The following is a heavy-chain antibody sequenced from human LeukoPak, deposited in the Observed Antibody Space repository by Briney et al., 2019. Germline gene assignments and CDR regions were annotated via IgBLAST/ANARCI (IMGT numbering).Heavy chain of an antibody. Sequence: SETLSLTCTVSGGSISSYHWNWIRQPPGKGLEWIGYIYYSGSTDYNPSLKSRVTISVDTSRNQFSLRPTSVTAADTAVYYCARDETYSSDWQPNHSHYYMDVWGKGITVTVSS. CDR1: GGSISSYH. D-gene: IGHD6-19*01. CDR2: IYYSGST. CDR3: ARDETYSSDWQPNHSHYYMDV. V-gene: IGHV4-59*12. J-gene: IGHJ6*03.